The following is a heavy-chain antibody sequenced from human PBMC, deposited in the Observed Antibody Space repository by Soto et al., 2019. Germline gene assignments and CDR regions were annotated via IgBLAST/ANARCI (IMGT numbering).Heavy chain of an antibody. CDR1: GYSFANYC. Sequence: GASLKISCKGSGYSFANYCIAWVRQMPGKGLEWMGIFYSGDSDTRYSPSFQGQVVISGDKSINTAYLQWTSLKASDTAMYYCARGSSGFYDYWGQGTLVTVSS. D-gene: IGHD6-19*01. V-gene: IGHV5-51*01. CDR2: FYSGDSDT. J-gene: IGHJ4*02. CDR3: ARGSSGFYDY.